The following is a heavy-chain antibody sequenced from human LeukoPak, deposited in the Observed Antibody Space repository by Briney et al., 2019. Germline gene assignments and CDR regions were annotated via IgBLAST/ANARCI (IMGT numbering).Heavy chain of an antibody. J-gene: IGHJ4*02. CDR3: AKLGKRYCSRTSCYISKY. Sequence: GGSLRLSCAASGFTFSSYGMHWVRQAPGKGLEWVAFIRYDGSNKYYADSVKGRFTISRDNSKNTLYLQMNSLRAEDTAVYYCAKLGKRYCSRTSCYISKYWGQGTLVTVSS. CDR1: GFTFSSYG. D-gene: IGHD2-2*02. CDR2: IRYDGSNK. V-gene: IGHV3-30*02.